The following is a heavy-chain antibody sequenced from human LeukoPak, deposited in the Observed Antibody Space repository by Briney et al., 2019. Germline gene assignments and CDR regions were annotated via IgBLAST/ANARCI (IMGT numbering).Heavy chain of an antibody. CDR3: AQLEWPNDAFDI. J-gene: IGHJ3*02. Sequence: ASVKVSCKASGYTFTGYYMHWGRQAPGQGLEWMGRINPNSGGTNYAQKFQGRVTMTRDTSISTAYMELSRLRSDDTAVYYCAQLEWPNDAFDIWGQGTMVTVSS. CDR1: GYTFTGYY. CDR2: INPNSGGT. V-gene: IGHV1-2*06. D-gene: IGHD3-3*01.